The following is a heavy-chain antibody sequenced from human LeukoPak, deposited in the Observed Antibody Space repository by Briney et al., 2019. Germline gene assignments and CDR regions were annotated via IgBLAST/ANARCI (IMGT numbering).Heavy chain of an antibody. CDR1: EFTFSSYA. D-gene: IGHD6-13*01. V-gene: IGHV3-23*01. Sequence: GGSLRLSCAASEFTFSSYAMSWVRQAPGKGLEWVSAISGSGGSTYYADSVKGRFTISRDNSKNTLYLQMNSLRAEDTAVYYCAKDVVLSVAAAGTLSAFDIWGQGTMVTVSS. CDR2: ISGSGGST. J-gene: IGHJ3*02. CDR3: AKDVVLSVAAAGTLSAFDI.